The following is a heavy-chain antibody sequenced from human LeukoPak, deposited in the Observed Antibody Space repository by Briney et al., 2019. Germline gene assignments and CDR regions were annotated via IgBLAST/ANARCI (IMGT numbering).Heavy chain of an antibody. J-gene: IGHJ4*02. D-gene: IGHD2-2*01. CDR2: INHSGST. CDR1: GGSFSGYY. Sequence: PSETLSLTCAVYGGSFSGYYWSWIRQPPGKGLEWIGEINHSGSTNYNPSLKSRVTISVDTSKNQFSLKLSSVTAADTAVYCCARGGSVYCSSTSCYLFDYWGQGTLVTVSS. V-gene: IGHV4-34*01. CDR3: ARGGSVYCSSTSCYLFDY.